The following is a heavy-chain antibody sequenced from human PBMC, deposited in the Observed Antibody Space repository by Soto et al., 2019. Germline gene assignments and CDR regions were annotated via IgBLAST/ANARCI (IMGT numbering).Heavy chain of an antibody. Sequence: QITVKESGPTLVKATQSLTLTCTFSGFSLSTSGGGVGWIRQPPGKALEWLAVIYWDDDKSYSPSLKSRLTITKDTSKNQVALTMTHMDPVDTATYFCAHTKVTHWLGPHCDFWGQGTLVTVSS. J-gene: IGHJ4*02. CDR2: IYWDDDK. CDR1: GFSLSTSGGG. V-gene: IGHV2-5*02. D-gene: IGHD6-19*01. CDR3: AHTKVTHWLGPHCDF.